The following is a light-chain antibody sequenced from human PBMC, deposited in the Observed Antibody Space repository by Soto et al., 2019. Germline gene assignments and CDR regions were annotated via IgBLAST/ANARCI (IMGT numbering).Light chain of an antibody. CDR2: GAS. V-gene: IGKV3-15*01. CDR3: QHYNNWPLT. Sequence: EIVRTQSPATLSVSPGERATLSCRSSQSVSSNLAWYRKKPCQAPRPLIYGASTRATGIPARFSGSGSGQEFTLTIISLQAEDFAVYYWQHYNNWPLTFGGGTKVEI. CDR1: QSVSSN. J-gene: IGKJ4*01.